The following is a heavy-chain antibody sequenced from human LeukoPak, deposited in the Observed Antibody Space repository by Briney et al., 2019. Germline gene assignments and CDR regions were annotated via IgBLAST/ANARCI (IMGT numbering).Heavy chain of an antibody. V-gene: IGHV3-23*01. Sequence: QTGGSLRLSCAASGFTFSSYAMSWVRQAPGKGLEWVSAISGSGGSTYYADSVKGRFTISRDNSKNTLYLQMSSLRAEDTAVYYCAKGAHIVVVVAATGSDYWGKGTLVTVSS. CDR3: AKGAHIVVVVAATGSDY. J-gene: IGHJ4*02. CDR1: GFTFSSYA. D-gene: IGHD2-15*01. CDR2: ISGSGGST.